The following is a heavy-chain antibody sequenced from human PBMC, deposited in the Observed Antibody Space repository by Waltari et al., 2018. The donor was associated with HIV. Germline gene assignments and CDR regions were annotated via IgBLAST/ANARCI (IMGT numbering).Heavy chain of an antibody. V-gene: IGHV1-3*01. CDR3: VREWTIERRMDL. Sequence: QVQLVQSGAEVKKPGASARVSCKASGYTFTSYTMHWVRQAPGHSLEWMGWVNVGNGNTKYSQKFKGRVSLTADPSATTANMELRSLRSEDTAVYYCVREWTIERRMDLWGQGTLVTVSS. J-gene: IGHJ5*02. CDR1: GYTFTSYT. CDR2: VNVGNGNT. D-gene: IGHD1-1*01.